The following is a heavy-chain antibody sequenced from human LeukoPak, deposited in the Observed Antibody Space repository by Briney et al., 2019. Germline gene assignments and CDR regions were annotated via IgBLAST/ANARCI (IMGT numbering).Heavy chain of an antibody. CDR2: INWNGADT. V-gene: IGHV3-20*04. CDR1: GFPLADNG. D-gene: IGHD4-17*01. J-gene: IGHJ4*02. CDR3: ARERDRGNDFGDSVDY. Sequence: PGGSLRLSCAASGFPLADNGMSWVRQTPGKGLEWVCGINWNGADTAYADPVKGRFTVSRDNAKNSLYLQMTGLTAEDTAFYYCARERDRGNDFGDSVDYWGQGTLVTVSS.